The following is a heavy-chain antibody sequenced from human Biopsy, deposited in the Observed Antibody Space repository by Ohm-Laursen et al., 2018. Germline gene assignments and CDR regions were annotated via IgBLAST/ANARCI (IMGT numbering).Heavy chain of an antibody. CDR3: ARGRQQTVRTPTYYYGMDV. D-gene: IGHD6-13*01. CDR2: LYTSGDT. CDR1: GGLNSNYY. J-gene: IGHJ6*02. Sequence: TLSLTCSVSGGLNSNYYWSWVRQSAGKGLEWIGRLYTSGDTNYNPSLKSRVSVSEDTSRRQFSLRLTSVTAADTAVYYCARGRQQTVRTPTYYYGMDVWGPGTTVTVSS. V-gene: IGHV4-4*07.